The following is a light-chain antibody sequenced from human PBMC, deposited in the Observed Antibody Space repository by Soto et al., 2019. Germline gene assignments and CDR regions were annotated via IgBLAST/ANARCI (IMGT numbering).Light chain of an antibody. J-gene: IGLJ2*01. CDR3: CSYAGSSTFVV. Sequence: QSALTQPASVSGSPGQSITISCTGTSSDVGSYNLVSWYQQHPGKAPKLMIYEGSKRPSGVSNRFSGSKSGNTASLTISGLQAEHEADYYCCSYAGSSTFVVFGGGTKLTVL. V-gene: IGLV2-23*03. CDR2: EGS. CDR1: SSDVGSYNL.